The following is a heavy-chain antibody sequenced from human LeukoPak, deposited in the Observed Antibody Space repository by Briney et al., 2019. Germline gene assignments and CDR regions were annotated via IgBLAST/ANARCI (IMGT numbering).Heavy chain of an antibody. CDR3: ARSIVVDYYNMDV. J-gene: IGHJ6*04. D-gene: IGHD2-2*01. CDR1: GYSFTSYW. Sequence: GESLKISCKGSGYSFTSYWIAWVRQLPGKGLEWMGIIYPGDSDTRYSPSFQGQVTMSADKSTSTAYLQWSGLRASDTAMYYCARSIVVDYYNMDVWGKGTTVTVSS. CDR2: IYPGDSDT. V-gene: IGHV5-51*01.